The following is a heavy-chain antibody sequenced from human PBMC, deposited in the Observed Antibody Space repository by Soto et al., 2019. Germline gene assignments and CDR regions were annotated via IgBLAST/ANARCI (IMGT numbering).Heavy chain of an antibody. CDR3: ARDRGAARPTPRGYYYYGMDV. D-gene: IGHD6-6*01. Sequence: SETLSLTCTVSGGSISSYYWSWIRQASGKGLEWIGYIYYSGSTNYIPSLKSRVTISVDTSKNQFSLKLSSVTAADTAVYYCARDRGAARPTPRGYYYYGMDVWGQGTTVTVSS. CDR2: IYYSGST. V-gene: IGHV4-59*01. J-gene: IGHJ6*02. CDR1: GGSISSYY.